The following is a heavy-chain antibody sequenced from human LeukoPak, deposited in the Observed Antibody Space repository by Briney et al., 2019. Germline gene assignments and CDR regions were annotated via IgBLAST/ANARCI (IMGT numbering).Heavy chain of an antibody. CDR2: INPNSGGT. CDR3: ARDYYDSSGYYYFNSWFDP. CDR1: GYTFTGYY. V-gene: IGHV1-2*02. Sequence: ASVKVSCKASGYTFTGYYMHWVRQAPGQGLEWMGWINPNSGGTNYAQKFQGRVTMTRDTSISTAYMELSRLRSDDTAVYYCARDYYDSSGYYYFNSWFDPWGQGTLVTVSS. D-gene: IGHD3-22*01. J-gene: IGHJ5*02.